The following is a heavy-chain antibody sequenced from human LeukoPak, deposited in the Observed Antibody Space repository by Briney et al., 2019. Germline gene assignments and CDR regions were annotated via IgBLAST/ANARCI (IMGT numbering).Heavy chain of an antibody. Sequence: GASVKVSCKASGYTFTSYDINWVRQAPGQGLEWMGWISAYNGNTNYAQKLQGRVTMTTDTSTSTAYMELRSLRSDDTAVYYCARPSTGDGYNLPHFDYWGQGTLVTVSS. CDR2: ISAYNGNT. V-gene: IGHV1-18*01. J-gene: IGHJ4*02. CDR1: GYTFTSYD. D-gene: IGHD5-24*01. CDR3: ARPSTGDGYNLPHFDY.